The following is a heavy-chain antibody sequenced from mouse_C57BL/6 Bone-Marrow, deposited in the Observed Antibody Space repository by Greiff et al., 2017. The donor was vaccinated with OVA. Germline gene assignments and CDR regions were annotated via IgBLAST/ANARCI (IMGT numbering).Heavy chain of an antibody. J-gene: IGHJ3*01. Sequence: QVQLQQPGAELVRPGSSVKLSCKASGYTFTSYWMHWVKQRPIQGLEWIGNIDPSDSGTHYNEKFKDKATLTVDKSSSPAYMQLSSLASEVSSVYYCAISGGFAYRGQGTLVTVSA. CDR2: IDPSDSGT. CDR3: AISGGFAY. CDR1: GYTFTSYW. V-gene: IGHV1-52*01.